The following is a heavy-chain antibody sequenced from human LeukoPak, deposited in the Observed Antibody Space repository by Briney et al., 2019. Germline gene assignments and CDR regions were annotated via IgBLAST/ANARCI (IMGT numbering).Heavy chain of an antibody. D-gene: IGHD3-10*01. V-gene: IGHV4-59*11. CDR2: IYSTGGI. J-gene: IGHJ5*02. CDR1: GSSSISSHY. CDR3: ASVPYYSSGIQIET. Sequence: SETLSLTCTVSGSSSISSHYWSWIRQPPGKRPEWIGFIYSTGGINYNPSLKSRVTISLDTSKSQFSLTVRSVTAADTAVYYCASVPYYSSGIQIETWGQGTLVTVSS.